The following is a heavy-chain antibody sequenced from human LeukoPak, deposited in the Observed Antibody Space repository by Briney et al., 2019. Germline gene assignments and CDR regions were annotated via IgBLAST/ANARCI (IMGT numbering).Heavy chain of an antibody. J-gene: IGHJ6*03. CDR1: GGSISSYY. D-gene: IGHD6-19*01. V-gene: IGHV4-4*07. CDR3: ARDRGEPQWLVRDYYYYMDV. CDR2: IYTSGST. Sequence: SETLSLTCTVPGGSISSYYWSWIRQPAGKGLEWIGRIYTSGSTNYNPSLKSRVTMSVDTSKNQFSLKLSSVTAADTAVYYCARDRGEPQWLVRDYYYYMDVWGKGTTVTVSS.